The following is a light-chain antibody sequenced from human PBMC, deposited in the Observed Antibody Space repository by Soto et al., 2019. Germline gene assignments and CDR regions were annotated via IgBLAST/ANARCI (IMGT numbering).Light chain of an antibody. Sequence: QSALTQPASVSGSPGQSITISCTGTNSDVGAYNYVSWYQQHPGKAPKLMIYEVSNRPSGVSNRFSGSKSDNTASLTISVLQAEDEADYYCSSYTSNSILVVFGGGTKLTVL. CDR1: NSDVGAYNY. CDR3: SSYTSNSILVV. J-gene: IGLJ2*01. CDR2: EVS. V-gene: IGLV2-14*01.